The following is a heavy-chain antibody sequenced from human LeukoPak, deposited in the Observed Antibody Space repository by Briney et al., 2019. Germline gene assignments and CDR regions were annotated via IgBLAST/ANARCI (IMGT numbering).Heavy chain of an antibody. V-gene: IGHV1-18*01. CDR1: GYTFTSYG. CDR3: ARVGFVAAAADY. J-gene: IGHJ4*02. D-gene: IGHD6-13*01. Sequence: ASVKVSCKASGYTFTSYGISWVRQAPGQGREWMGWISSYNGNTNYAQKLQGRVTMTTATSTSTAYMERRSLRSDDTAVYYCARVGFVAAAADYWGQGTLVTVSS. CDR2: ISSYNGNT.